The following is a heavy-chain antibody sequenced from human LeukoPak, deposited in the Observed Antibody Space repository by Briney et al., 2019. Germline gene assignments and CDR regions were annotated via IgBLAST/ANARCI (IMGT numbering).Heavy chain of an antibody. CDR2: ICVSGGST. D-gene: IGHD3-10*01. J-gene: IGHJ4*02. V-gene: IGHV3-23*01. CDR3: AKGYYGSGSRGYFDY. CDR1: GFTLSSYA. Sequence: GGSLRLSCAASGFTLSSYAMCWVRQAPGKGVEWVSVICVSGGSTYYADSVKGRFTISRDNSKNPLYLQMNSLRAEDTAVYYCAKGYYGSGSRGYFDYWGQGTLVTVSS.